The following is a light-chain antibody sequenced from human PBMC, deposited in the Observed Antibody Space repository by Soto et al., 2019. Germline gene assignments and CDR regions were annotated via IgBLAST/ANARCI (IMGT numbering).Light chain of an antibody. CDR3: QQYHTYST. J-gene: IGKJ1*01. V-gene: IGKV1-5*03. CDR2: KAS. CDR1: QSISDW. Sequence: DIQMTQSPSTLSASVVDRVTITCRASQSISDWLAWYQQKPGKAPKVLIYKASSLESGVPSRFSGSGSGTEFTLTISSLQPDDFATYYCQQYHTYSTFGQGTKVDIK.